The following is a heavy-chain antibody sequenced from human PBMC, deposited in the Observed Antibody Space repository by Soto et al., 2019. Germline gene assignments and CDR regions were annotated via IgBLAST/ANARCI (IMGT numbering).Heavy chain of an antibody. CDR1: GGTFSDYA. CDR3: ARVLVGATSFDY. V-gene: IGHV1-69*01. CDR2: IVPIFGTG. D-gene: IGHD1-26*01. Sequence: QVLLVQSGAEVKKPGSSVKVSCKASGGTFSDYAISWVRQAPGHGLEWMGGIVPIFGTGNHAQKFQGRVTVTADESTSTAYMELSSLRSEDTAVYYCARVLVGATSFDYWGQGTLVTVSS. J-gene: IGHJ4*02.